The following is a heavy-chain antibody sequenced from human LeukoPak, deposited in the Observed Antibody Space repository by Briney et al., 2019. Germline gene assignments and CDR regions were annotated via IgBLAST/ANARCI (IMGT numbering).Heavy chain of an antibody. D-gene: IGHD4-17*01. CDR3: ARDGSKYGDYVFDY. CDR2: INPNSGGT. Sequence: ASVKVSCKASGYTFTGYYMHWVRQARGRGLEWMGGINPNSGGTNYAQKFQGRVTMTRDTSISTAYMELSRLRSDDPAVYYCARDGSKYGDYVFDYWGQGTLVTVSS. J-gene: IGHJ4*02. CDR1: GYTFTGYY. V-gene: IGHV1-2*02.